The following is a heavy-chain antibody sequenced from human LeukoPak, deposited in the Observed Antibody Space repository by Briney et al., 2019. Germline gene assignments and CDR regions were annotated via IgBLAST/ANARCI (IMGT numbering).Heavy chain of an antibody. Sequence: SETLSLTCAVYGDSFSGYYWSWLRQPPGKGLEWIGEINHSGSTNYNPSLKSRVTISVDTSKNQFSLKLSSVTAAYTAVYYCARDVFGSGTYYFDDWGQGTLVSVSS. CDR1: GDSFSGYY. V-gene: IGHV4-34*01. J-gene: IGHJ4*02. CDR2: INHSGST. CDR3: ARDVFGSGTYYFDD. D-gene: IGHD3-10*01.